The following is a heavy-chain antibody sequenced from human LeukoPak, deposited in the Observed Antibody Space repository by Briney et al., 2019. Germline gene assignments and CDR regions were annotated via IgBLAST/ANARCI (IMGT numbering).Heavy chain of an antibody. CDR3: ARKSLAARQGCYYGMDV. Sequence: ASVKVSCKSSGGTFSSYAISWVRQAPGQGLEWMGGIIPIFGTANYAQKFQGRVTITADESTSTAYMELSSLRSEDTAVYYCARKSLAARQGCYYGMDVWGQGTTVTVSS. D-gene: IGHD6-6*01. V-gene: IGHV1-69*13. CDR2: IIPIFGTA. J-gene: IGHJ6*02. CDR1: GGTFSSYA.